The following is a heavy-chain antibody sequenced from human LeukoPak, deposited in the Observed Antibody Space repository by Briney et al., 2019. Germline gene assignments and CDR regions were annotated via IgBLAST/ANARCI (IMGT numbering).Heavy chain of an antibody. CDR3: ARSIVGATDY. J-gene: IGHJ4*02. Sequence: ASVQVSCKASGYTFTNYVMNWVRQAPGQGLEWMGWINTNTGNPTYAQGFTGRFVFSLDTSVSTTYLQISSLKAEDTAVYYCARSIVGATDYWGQGTLVTVSS. CDR2: INTNTGNP. CDR1: GYTFTNYV. D-gene: IGHD1-26*01. V-gene: IGHV7-4-1*02.